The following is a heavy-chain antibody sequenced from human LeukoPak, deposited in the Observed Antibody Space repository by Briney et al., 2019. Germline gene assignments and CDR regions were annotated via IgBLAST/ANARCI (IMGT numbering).Heavy chain of an antibody. J-gene: IGHJ4*02. Sequence: PSETLSLTCAVSGGSISSSNWWSWVRQPPGKGLEWIGEIYHSGSTNYNPSLKSRVTISVDTSKNQFSLKLSSVTAADTAVYYCARTRLGYCSGGSCYRYYFDYWGQGTLVTVSS. CDR1: GGSISSSNW. V-gene: IGHV4-4*02. CDR3: ARTRLGYCSGGSCYRYYFDY. D-gene: IGHD2-15*01. CDR2: IYHSGST.